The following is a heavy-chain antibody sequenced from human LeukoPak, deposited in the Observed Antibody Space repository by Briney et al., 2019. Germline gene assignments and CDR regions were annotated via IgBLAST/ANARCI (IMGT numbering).Heavy chain of an antibody. J-gene: IGHJ2*01. Sequence: SVKVSCKASGYTFTSYGINWVRQAPGQGLEWMGGIIPIFGTANYAQKFQGRVTITADESTSTAYMELSSLRSEDTAVYYCARGITKSGGYFDLWGRGTLVTVSS. CDR2: IIPIFGTA. CDR3: ARGITKSGGYFDL. CDR1: GYTFTSYG. D-gene: IGHD3-10*01. V-gene: IGHV1-69*13.